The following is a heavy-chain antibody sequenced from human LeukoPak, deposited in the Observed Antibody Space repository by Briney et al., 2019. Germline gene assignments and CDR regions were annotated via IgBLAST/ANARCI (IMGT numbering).Heavy chain of an antibody. V-gene: IGHV5-51*01. CDR2: IYPVDSDT. J-gene: IGHJ4*02. Sequence: GESLKISCKGSGYSFTSYWIGWVRQMPGKGLEGMGIIYPVDSDTRYTPSFQRQVPISADKYITTAYLQWSRLKASDTAMYYCARPGIAVAGTDLDYWGQGTLVTVSS. D-gene: IGHD6-19*01. CDR1: GYSFTSYW. CDR3: ARPGIAVAGTDLDY.